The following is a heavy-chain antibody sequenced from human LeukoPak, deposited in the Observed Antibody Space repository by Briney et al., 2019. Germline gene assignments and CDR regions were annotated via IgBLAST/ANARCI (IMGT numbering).Heavy chain of an antibody. V-gene: IGHV4-59*01. CDR2: IYYSGST. Sequence: SETLSLTCTVSGGSISSYYWSWIRQPPGKGLEWIGYIYYSGSTNYNPSLKSRVTISVDTSKNQFSLKLSSVTAADTAVYYCASYTAMVTRRFDYWAREPWSPSPQ. CDR1: GGSISSYY. J-gene: IGHJ4*02. D-gene: IGHD5-18*01. CDR3: ASYTAMVTRRFDY.